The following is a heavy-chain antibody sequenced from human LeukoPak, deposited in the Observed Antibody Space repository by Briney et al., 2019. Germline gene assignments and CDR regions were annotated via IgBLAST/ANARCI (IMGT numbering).Heavy chain of an antibody. CDR2: ISSSSKI. CDR1: GFAFSSYA. Sequence: PGGSLRLSCTASGFAFSSYAMAWVRQAPGKGLEWLSYISSSSKINYADSVKGRFTISRDNAKNSLYLQMISLRDEDTAVYYCARSASPGVHDFDPWGQGTLVTVSS. D-gene: IGHD2-2*01. J-gene: IGHJ5*02. CDR3: ARSASPGVHDFDP. V-gene: IGHV3-48*02.